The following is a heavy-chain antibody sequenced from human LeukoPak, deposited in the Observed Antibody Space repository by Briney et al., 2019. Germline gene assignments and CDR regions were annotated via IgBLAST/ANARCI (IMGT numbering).Heavy chain of an antibody. V-gene: IGHV4-4*07. CDR1: GGSISSYY. CDR3: ARDHFAFSEIWFGESRYYYGMDV. Sequence: PSGTLSLTCTVSGGSISSYYWSWIRQPAGKGLEWIGRIYTSGSTNYNPSLKSGVTISLDTSKNQLPLKLRSVTAADTAVYYCARDHFAFSEIWFGESRYYYGMDVWGEGTTVTVSS. CDR2: IYTSGST. J-gene: IGHJ6*04. D-gene: IGHD3-10*01.